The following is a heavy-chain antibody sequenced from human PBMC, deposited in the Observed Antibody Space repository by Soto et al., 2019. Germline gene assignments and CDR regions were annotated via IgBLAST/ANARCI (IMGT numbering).Heavy chain of an antibody. CDR2: ISYDGSNK. CDR1: GFTFSSYG. D-gene: IGHD6-19*01. J-gene: IGHJ4*02. CDR3: AKVASSIAVAGTSDYYFDY. Sequence: QVQLVESGGGVVQPGRSLRLSCAASGFTFSSYGMHWVRQAPGKGLEWVAVISYDGSNKYYADSVKGRFTISRDNSKNTLYLQMNSLRAEDTAVYYCAKVASSIAVAGTSDYYFDYWGQGTLVTVSS. V-gene: IGHV3-30*18.